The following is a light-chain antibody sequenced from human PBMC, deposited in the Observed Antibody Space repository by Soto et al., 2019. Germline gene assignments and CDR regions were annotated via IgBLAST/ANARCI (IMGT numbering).Light chain of an antibody. V-gene: IGKV3-20*01. CDR3: QQYGSSGT. CDR1: QSVSNNY. J-gene: IGKJ1*01. CDR2: GAS. Sequence: ENGLTQSPGTLSLSPGERATLSFRASQSVSNNYLAWYQQKPGQAPRLLIYGASNRATGIPDRFSGSGSGTDFTLTISRLEPEDFAVYYCQQYGSSGTFGQGTKVDIK.